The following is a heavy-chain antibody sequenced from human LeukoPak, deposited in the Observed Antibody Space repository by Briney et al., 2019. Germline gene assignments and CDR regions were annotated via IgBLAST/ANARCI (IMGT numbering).Heavy chain of an antibody. CDR2: ISSSSSYI. J-gene: IGHJ6*03. D-gene: IGHD6-6*01. V-gene: IGHV3-21*01. CDR3: ARDRVAARPFYMDV. Sequence: KPGGSLRLSCAASGFTFSSYSMNWVRQAPGKGLEWVSSISSSSSYIYYADSVKGRFTISRDNAKNSLYLQMNSLRAEDTAVYYCARDRVAARPFYMDVWGKGTTVTVSS. CDR1: GFTFSSYS.